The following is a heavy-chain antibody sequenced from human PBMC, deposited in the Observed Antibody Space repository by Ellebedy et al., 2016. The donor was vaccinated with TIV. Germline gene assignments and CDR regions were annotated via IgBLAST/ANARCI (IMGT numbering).Heavy chain of an antibody. J-gene: IGHJ6*03. CDR1: DKSFSGNY. CDR3: ARVRTPVYFGSGRFNHFDHFMDV. CDR2: VRLGGAT. V-gene: IGHV4-34*01. Sequence: SETLSLXXVVSDKSFSGNYWSWIRQSPGKGLEWIGEVRLGGATNYNPSLKSRVTISVDTSKAQFSLRLSFVTAADTAVYYRARVRTPVYFGSGRFNHFDHFMDVWGDGTTVSVSS. D-gene: IGHD3-10*01.